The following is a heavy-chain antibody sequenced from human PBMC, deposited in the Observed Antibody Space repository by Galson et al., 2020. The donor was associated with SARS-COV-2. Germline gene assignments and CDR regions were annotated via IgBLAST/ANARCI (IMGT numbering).Heavy chain of an antibody. D-gene: IGHD3-10*01. Sequence: GESLKISCAASGFTVSSNYMSWVRQAPGKGLEWVSVIYSGGSTYYADSVKGRFTISRDNSKNTLYLQMNSLRAEDTAVYYCARVKGPRRGAFDIWGQGTMVTVSS. CDR1: GFTVSSNY. CDR2: IYSGGST. J-gene: IGHJ3*02. V-gene: IGHV3-53*01. CDR3: ARVKGPRRGAFDI.